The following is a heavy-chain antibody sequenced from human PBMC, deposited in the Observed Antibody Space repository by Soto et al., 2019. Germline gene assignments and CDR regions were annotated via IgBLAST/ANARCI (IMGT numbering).Heavy chain of an antibody. Sequence: QVQLVESGGGVVQPGRSLRLSCAASGFTFSTTGMHWVRQAPGKGLEWVAMISHDGGAKYYADSVKGRFTISRDTSNNTLYLQMKSLRPEDTAVYHCAQDIYGAGWYNCFDPWGQGTLVTVSS. CDR2: ISHDGGAK. V-gene: IGHV3-30*18. D-gene: IGHD6-19*01. CDR1: GFTFSTTG. J-gene: IGHJ5*02. CDR3: AQDIYGAGWYNCFDP.